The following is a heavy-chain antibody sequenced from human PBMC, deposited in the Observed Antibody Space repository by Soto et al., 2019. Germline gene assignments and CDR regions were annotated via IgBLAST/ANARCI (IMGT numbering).Heavy chain of an antibody. CDR2: FSTGGDGGTT. V-gene: IGHV3-23*01. Sequence: GESLKISCAASGFTFSSYSMSWVRQAPGKGLEWVSGFSTGGDGGTTYYADSVKGRFTISRDNSKNTLFLQMNSLRAEDTAIYYCAKKVNSGPGSQFFDYWGQGTLVTVSS. CDR3: AKKVNSGPGSQFFDY. D-gene: IGHD3-10*01. J-gene: IGHJ4*02. CDR1: GFTFSSYS.